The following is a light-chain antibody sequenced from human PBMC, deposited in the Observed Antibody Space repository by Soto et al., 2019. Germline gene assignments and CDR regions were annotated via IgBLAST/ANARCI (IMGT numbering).Light chain of an antibody. CDR2: DVT. CDR3: SSCTSSSTFV. Sequence: QSVLTQPASVSGSPGQSITISCTGSSSDVGGYNCVSWYQQHPGKAPKLMIYDVTNRPSGVSNRFSGSKSGNTASLTISGLQAEDEADYYCSSCTSSSTFVFGTGTKLTVL. CDR1: SSDVGGYNC. V-gene: IGLV2-14*03. J-gene: IGLJ1*01.